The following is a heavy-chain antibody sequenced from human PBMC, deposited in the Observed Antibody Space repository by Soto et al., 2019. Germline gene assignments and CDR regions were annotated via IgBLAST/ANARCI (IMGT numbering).Heavy chain of an antibody. CDR3: ARDSPDGYNYVDY. D-gene: IGHD5-12*01. Sequence: QVQVVQSGAEVKNPGSSVKVSCKAAGYTFTSYYMHWVRQATGQGLEWMGIIDPSGGSATYAQKFQGRVTMTRDTTTRTVYMELSSLRSEDTAVYYCARDSPDGYNYVDYWGQGTLVTVSS. V-gene: IGHV1-46*01. J-gene: IGHJ4*02. CDR1: GYTFTSYY. CDR2: IDPSGGSA.